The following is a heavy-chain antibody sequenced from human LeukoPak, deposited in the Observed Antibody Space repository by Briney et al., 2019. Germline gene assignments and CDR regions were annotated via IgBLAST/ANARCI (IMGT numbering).Heavy chain of an antibody. CDR2: TSYNGNT. Sequence: GASVKVSCKASGYTFSNYGISWGRQAPGLGLEWMGVTSYNGNTNYAQKFQDRVTMTTDTYTTTAYMELRSLESDDTAVYYCARHSGSGWQALGYWGQGPLVTVSS. CDR1: GYTFSNYG. CDR3: ARHSGSGWQALGY. V-gene: IGHV1-18*04. J-gene: IGHJ4*02. D-gene: IGHD6-19*01.